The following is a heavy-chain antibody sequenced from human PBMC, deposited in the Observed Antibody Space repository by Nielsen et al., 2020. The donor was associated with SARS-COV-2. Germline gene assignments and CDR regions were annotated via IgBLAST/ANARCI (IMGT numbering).Heavy chain of an antibody. Sequence: GGSLRLSCAASGFTFRSYGMHWVRQAPGKGLEWVSYISSSGSTIYYADSVKGRFTISRDNAKNSLYLQMNSLRAEDTAVYYCARGGTSIAAAGIWGDYWGQGTLVTVSS. CDR2: ISSSGSTI. CDR3: ARGGTSIAAAGIWGDY. D-gene: IGHD6-13*01. CDR1: GFTFRSYG. J-gene: IGHJ4*02. V-gene: IGHV3-48*04.